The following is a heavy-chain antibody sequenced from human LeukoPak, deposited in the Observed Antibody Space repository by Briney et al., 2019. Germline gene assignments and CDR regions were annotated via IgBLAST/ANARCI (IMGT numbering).Heavy chain of an antibody. D-gene: IGHD3-10*01. CDR1: GFTFSSYW. Sequence: GGSLRLSCAASGFTFSSYWMSWVRQAPGKGLEWVANIKQDGSEKYYMDSVKGRFTISRDNAKNSLYLQMNSLRAEDTAVYYCARYPGSGSYLPSYNWFDPWGQGTLVTVSS. J-gene: IGHJ5*02. CDR2: IKQDGSEK. V-gene: IGHV3-7*01. CDR3: ARYPGSGSYLPSYNWFDP.